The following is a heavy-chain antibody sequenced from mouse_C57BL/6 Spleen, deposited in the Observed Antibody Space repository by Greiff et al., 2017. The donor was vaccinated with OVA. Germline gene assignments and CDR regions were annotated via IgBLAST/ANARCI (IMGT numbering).Heavy chain of an antibody. CDR1: GYTFTSYG. D-gene: IGHD2-3*01. V-gene: IGHV1-81*01. CDR2: IYPRSGNT. J-gene: IGHJ1*03. Sequence: QVQLKQSGAELARPGASVKLSCKASGYTFTSYGISWVKQRTGQGLEWIGEIYPRSGNTYYNEKFKGKATLTADKSSSTAYMELRSLTSEDSAVYFCARKGSDGDFDVWGTGTTVTVSS. CDR3: ARKGSDGDFDV.